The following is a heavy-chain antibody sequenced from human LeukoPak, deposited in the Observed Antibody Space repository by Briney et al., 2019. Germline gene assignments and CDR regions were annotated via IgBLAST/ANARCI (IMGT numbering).Heavy chain of an antibody. J-gene: IGHJ4*02. V-gene: IGHV4-59*01. D-gene: IGHD3-10*01. CDR2: IYYSGST. CDR3: AREDRDYYGSGSYYGPFDY. Sequence: SETLSLTCTVSGGSISSYYWSWIRQPPGKGLEWIGYIYYSGSTNYNPSHKSRVTISVDTSKNQFSLKLSSVTAADTAVYYCAREDRDYYGSGSYYGPFDYWGQGTLVTVSS. CDR1: GGSISSYY.